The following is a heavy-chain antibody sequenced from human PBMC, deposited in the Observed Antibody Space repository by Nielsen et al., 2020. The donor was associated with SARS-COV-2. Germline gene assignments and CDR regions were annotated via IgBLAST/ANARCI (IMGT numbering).Heavy chain of an antibody. CDR1: GYTITSYD. J-gene: IGHJ4*02. D-gene: IGHD1-1*01. V-gene: IGHV1-8*01. CDR2: MNPNSGNT. CDR3: ARVQTGTTLLYYFDY. Sequence: KVSCKASGYTITSYDINWVRQATGQGLEWMGWMNPNSGNTGYAQKFQGRVTMTRNTSISTAYMELSSLRSEDTAVYYCARVQTGTTLLYYFDYWGQGTLVTVSS.